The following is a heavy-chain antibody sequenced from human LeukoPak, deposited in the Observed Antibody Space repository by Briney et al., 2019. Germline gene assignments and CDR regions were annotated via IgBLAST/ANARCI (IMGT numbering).Heavy chain of an antibody. D-gene: IGHD3-10*01. CDR2: INHSGST. J-gene: IGHJ3*02. Sequence: PSETLSLTCAVYGGSFSGSYWSWIRPPPGKGLEWIGEINHSGSTNYNPSLKSRVTISVDTTKNQFSLKLSSVTAADTAVYYCARNIWFGESADAFDIWGQGTMVTVSS. CDR3: ARNIWFGESADAFDI. V-gene: IGHV4-34*01. CDR1: GGSFSGSY.